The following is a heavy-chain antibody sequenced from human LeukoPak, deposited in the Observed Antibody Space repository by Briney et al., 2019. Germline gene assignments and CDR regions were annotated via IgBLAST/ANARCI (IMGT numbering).Heavy chain of an antibody. CDR1: GFTVNRDY. CDR3: TRGSPTVSAGYN. V-gene: IGHV3-53*01. D-gene: IGHD1-1*01. CDR2: VYTDGRT. Sequence: GESLRLSCAASGFTVNRDYMSWVRQSPGKGLEWVSVVYTDGRTSYADSVKGRFTISRDDSKNTVFLQMNSLRAEDTAIYFCTRGSPTVSAGYNWGRGTVVTVSS. J-gene: IGHJ4*02.